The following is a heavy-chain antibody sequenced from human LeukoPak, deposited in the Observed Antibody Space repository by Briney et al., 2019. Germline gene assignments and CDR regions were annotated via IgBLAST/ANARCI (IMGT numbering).Heavy chain of an antibody. CDR2: IYHSGST. D-gene: IGHD2-21*01. CDR1: GYSISSGYY. CDR3: ASSYCGGDCENWFDP. Sequence: SETLSLTCAVSGYSISSGYYWGWIRQPPGKGLEWIGSIYHSGSTYYNPSLKSRVTISVDTSKNQFSLKLSSVTAADTAVYYWASSYCGGDCENWFDPWGQGTLVTVSS. J-gene: IGHJ5*02. V-gene: IGHV4-38-2*01.